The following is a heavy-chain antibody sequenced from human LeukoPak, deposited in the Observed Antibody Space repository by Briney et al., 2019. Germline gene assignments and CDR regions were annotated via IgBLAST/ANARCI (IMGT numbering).Heavy chain of an antibody. CDR3: AKDPRLQRDGNY. D-gene: IGHD4-11*01. Sequence: GGSLRLSCAASGFTFSSYAMTWVRQAPGKGLEWVSAISASAGSTDYADSVKGRFTISRDSSKNTLYLQMNSLRAEDTAVYYCAKDPRLQRDGNYWGQGTLVTVSS. J-gene: IGHJ4*02. CDR2: ISASAGST. CDR1: GFTFSSYA. V-gene: IGHV3-23*01.